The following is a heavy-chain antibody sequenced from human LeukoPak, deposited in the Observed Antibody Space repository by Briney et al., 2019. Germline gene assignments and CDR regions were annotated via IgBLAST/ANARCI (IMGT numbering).Heavy chain of an antibody. CDR2: ISYDGSNK. J-gene: IGHJ4*02. CDR3: ARGGYYFDY. CDR1: GFAFKSYA. D-gene: IGHD2-15*01. V-gene: IGHV3-30-3*01. Sequence: PGGSLRLSCAASGFAFKSYAMHWVRQAPGKGLEWVAVISYDGSNKYYADSVKGRFTISRDNAKNSLYLQMNSLRAEDTALYYCARGGYYFDYWGQGTLVTVSS.